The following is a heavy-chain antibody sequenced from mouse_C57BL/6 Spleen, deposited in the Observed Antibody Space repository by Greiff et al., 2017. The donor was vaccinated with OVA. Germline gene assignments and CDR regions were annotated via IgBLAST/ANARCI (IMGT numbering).Heavy chain of an antibody. CDR3: ARHEVYDYDGGYYFDY. V-gene: IGHV1-62-2*01. Sequence: LVESGAELVKPGASVKLSCKASGYTFTEYTIHWVKQRSGQGLEWIGWFYPGSGSIKYNEKFKDKATLTADKSSSTVYMELSRLTSEDSAVYFCARHEVYDYDGGYYFDYWGQGTTLTVSS. CDR1: GYTFTEYT. J-gene: IGHJ2*01. CDR2: FYPGSGSI. D-gene: IGHD2-4*01.